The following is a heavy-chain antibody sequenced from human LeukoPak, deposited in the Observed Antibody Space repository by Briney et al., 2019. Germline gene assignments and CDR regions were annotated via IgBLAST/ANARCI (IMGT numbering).Heavy chain of an antibody. D-gene: IGHD2-2*01. CDR1: GGTFSSYA. CDR3: ARDLGPCSSTSCPPTDY. Sequence: ASVKVSCKASGGTFSSYAISWVRQAPGQGLEWMGWINPNSGGTNYAQKFQGRVTMTRDTAISTAYMELSRLRSDDTAVYYCARDLGPCSSTSCPPTDYWGQGTLVTVSS. CDR2: INPNSGGT. V-gene: IGHV1-2*02. J-gene: IGHJ4*02.